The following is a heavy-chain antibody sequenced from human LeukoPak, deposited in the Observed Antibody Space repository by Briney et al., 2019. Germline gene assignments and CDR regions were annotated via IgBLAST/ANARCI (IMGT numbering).Heavy chain of an antibody. CDR1: GFTFSRFW. Sequence: RGSLRHSCAASGFTFSRFWMHWVRHPPGKGLVWVSRIDTDGSTTTYADSVKGRFTISRDNAKNTVYLQINSLRAEDTAVYYCATLNSLGNDYLGQGVLLSHSS. CDR2: IDTDGSTT. CDR3: ATLNSLGNDY. D-gene: IGHD4-23*01. V-gene: IGHV3-74*01. J-gene: IGHJ4*02.